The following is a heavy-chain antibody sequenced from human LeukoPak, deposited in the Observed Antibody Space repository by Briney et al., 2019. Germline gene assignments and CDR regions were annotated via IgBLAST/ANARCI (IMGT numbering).Heavy chain of an antibody. D-gene: IGHD5-24*01. CDR3: ARDPARWLQYNWFDP. V-gene: IGHV1-69*13. CDR2: IIPIFGTA. CDR1: GGTFSSYA. J-gene: IGHJ5*02. Sequence: ASVKVSCKVSGGTFSSYAISWVRQAPGQGLEWMGGIIPIFGTANYAQKFQGRVTITADESTSTAYMELSSLRSEDTAVYYCARDPARWLQYNWFDPWGQGTLVTVSS.